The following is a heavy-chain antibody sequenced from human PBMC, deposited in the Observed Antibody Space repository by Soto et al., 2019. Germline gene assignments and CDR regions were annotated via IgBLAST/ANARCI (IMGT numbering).Heavy chain of an antibody. D-gene: IGHD3-22*01. CDR2: ISAYNGNT. CDR3: ARDYRDYYDSSGYYGTEFDY. Sequence: ASVKVSCTASGYTFTSYGISWVRQAPGQGLEWMGWISAYNGNTNYAQKLQGRVTMTTDTSTSTAYMELRSLRSDDTAVYYCARDYRDYYDSSGYYGTEFDYWGQGTLVTVSS. V-gene: IGHV1-18*01. CDR1: GYTFTSYG. J-gene: IGHJ4*02.